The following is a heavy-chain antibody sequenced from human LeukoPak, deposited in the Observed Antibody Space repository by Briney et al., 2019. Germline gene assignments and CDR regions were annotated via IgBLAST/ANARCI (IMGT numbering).Heavy chain of an antibody. CDR2: INSDGSSK. J-gene: IGHJ4*02. CDR1: GFTFSSYW. D-gene: IGHD4-17*01. Sequence: GGSLRLSCAASGFTFSSYWIHWVRQAPGKGLVWVSRINSDGSSKSYADSVKGRFTISRDNAKNTLYLQMNSLRAEDTAVYYCARGAYGDYYFDYWGQGTLVTVSS. CDR3: ARGAYGDYYFDY. V-gene: IGHV3-74*01.